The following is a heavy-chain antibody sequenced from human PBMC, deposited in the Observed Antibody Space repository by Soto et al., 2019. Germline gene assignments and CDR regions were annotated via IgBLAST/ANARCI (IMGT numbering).Heavy chain of an antibody. V-gene: IGHV4-4*02. CDR3: ASARAGNKYGLDV. CDR2: IYHSGST. Sequence: SETLSLTCAVSGGSISSSNWWSWVRQPPGKGLEWIGEIYHSGSTNYNPSLKSRVTITVDKSKNQFSLKLSSVTAADTAVDYLASARAGNKYGLDVWCQGTTLTVSS. CDR1: GGSISSSNW. J-gene: IGHJ6*02.